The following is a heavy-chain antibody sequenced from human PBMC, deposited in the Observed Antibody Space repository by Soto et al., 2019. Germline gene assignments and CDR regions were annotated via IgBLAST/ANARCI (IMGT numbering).Heavy chain of an antibody. J-gene: IGHJ6*02. CDR1: GGTFSSYA. Sequence: QVQLVQSGAEVKKPGSSVKVSCKASGGTFSSYAISWVRQAPGQGLEWMGGIIPIFGTPDYAQKFQGRVTSNADESTSTAYMELSSLRSEDTAVDYCAGRPTVTPNYSYGMDVWGQGTTVTVSS. CDR3: AGRPTVTPNYSYGMDV. CDR2: IIPIFGTP. V-gene: IGHV1-69*12. D-gene: IGHD4-4*01.